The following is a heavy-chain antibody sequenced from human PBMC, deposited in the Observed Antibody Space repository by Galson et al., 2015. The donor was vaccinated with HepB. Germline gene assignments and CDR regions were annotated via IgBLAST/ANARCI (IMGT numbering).Heavy chain of an antibody. CDR3: ARRREMATIELDY. D-gene: IGHD5-24*01. Sequence: SGAEVKKPGESLKISCKGFGYSFTSYWIGWVRQMPGKGLEWMGIIHPGDSNIRYSPSFQGQVTISADKSISTAFLQWSSLKASDTAMYYCARRREMATIELDYWGQGTLVTVSS. CDR2: IHPGDSNI. V-gene: IGHV5-51*03. CDR1: GYSFTSYW. J-gene: IGHJ4*02.